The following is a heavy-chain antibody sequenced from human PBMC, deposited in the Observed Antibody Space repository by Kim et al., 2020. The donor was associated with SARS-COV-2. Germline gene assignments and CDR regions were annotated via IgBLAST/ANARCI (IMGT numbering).Heavy chain of an antibody. CDR3: ARVGYYDFWSGYPYYYYYMDV. V-gene: IGHV3-30-3*01. D-gene: IGHD3-3*01. Sequence: GGSLRLSCAASGFTFSSYAMHWVRQAPGKGLEWVAVISYDGSNKYYADSVKGRFTISRDNSKNTLYLQMNSLRAEDTAVYYCARVGYYDFWSGYPYYYYYMDVWGKGTTVTVSS. CDR1: GFTFSSYA. CDR2: ISYDGSNK. J-gene: IGHJ6*03.